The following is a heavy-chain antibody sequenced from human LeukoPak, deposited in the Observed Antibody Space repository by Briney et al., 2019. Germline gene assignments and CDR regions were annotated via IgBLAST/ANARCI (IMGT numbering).Heavy chain of an antibody. CDR3: ARVSLSTYGMDV. CDR2: IYYSGST. V-gene: IGHV4-39*07. J-gene: IGHJ6*02. CDR1: GGSISSSSYY. Sequence: SETLSLTCTVSGGSISSSSYYWGWIRQPPGKGLEWIGSIYYSGSTYYNPSLKSRVTISVDTSKNQFSLKLSSVTAADTAVYYCARVSLSTYGMDVWGQGTTVTVS. D-gene: IGHD3-16*01.